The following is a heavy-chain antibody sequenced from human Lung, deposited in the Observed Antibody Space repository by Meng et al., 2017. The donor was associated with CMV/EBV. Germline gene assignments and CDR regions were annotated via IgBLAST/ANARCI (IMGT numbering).Heavy chain of an antibody. CDR1: GFSFDDYA. J-gene: IGHJ3*01. CDR2: INWNSAYI. Sequence: GGSXRLXCAASGFSFDDYAMHWVRQAPGKGLEWVSRINWNSAYIGYADSVKGRFTISRENAKNSLYLQMNSLRPDDTALYYCVKDTSYSSSSSGAFDVWRQGPMVTVSS. CDR3: VKDTSYSSSSSGAFDV. D-gene: IGHD6-6*01. V-gene: IGHV3-9*01.